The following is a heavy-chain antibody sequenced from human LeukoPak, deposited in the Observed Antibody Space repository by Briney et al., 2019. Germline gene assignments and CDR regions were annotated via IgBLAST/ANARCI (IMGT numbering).Heavy chain of an antibody. V-gene: IGHV1-2*02. Sequence: ASVKVSCKASGYTFTGYYMHWVRQAPGQGLEWMGWNNPNSGGTNYAQKFQGRVTMTRDTSISTAYMELSRLRSDDTAVYYCARAVGYCSSTSCPRLGYWGQGTLVTVSS. CDR3: ARAVGYCSSTSCPRLGY. J-gene: IGHJ4*02. D-gene: IGHD2-2*01. CDR2: NNPNSGGT. CDR1: GYTFTGYY.